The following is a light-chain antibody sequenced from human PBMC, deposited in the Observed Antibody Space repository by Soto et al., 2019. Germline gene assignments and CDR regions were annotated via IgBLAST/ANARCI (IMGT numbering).Light chain of an antibody. V-gene: IGLV1-44*01. CDR3: AAWDDSLNGYV. CDR1: SSNIGSNS. CDR2: SND. Sequence: QSVLTQPPSASGTPGQRVTISCSGSSSNIGSNSVNWYQQLPGTAPKLLIYSNDRRPSGVPDRFSGSKSGTSASLAISGLQSEDEADYYCAAWDDSLNGYVFGTGTKFTVL. J-gene: IGLJ1*01.